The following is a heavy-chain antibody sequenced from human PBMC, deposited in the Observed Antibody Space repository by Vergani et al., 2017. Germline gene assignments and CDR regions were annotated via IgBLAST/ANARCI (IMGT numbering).Heavy chain of an antibody. CDR3: AREGAYCGGDCYLGAGY. Sequence: QVQLVQSGAEVKKPGSSVKVSCKASGGTFSSYAISWVRQAPGQGLEWVGGIIPIFGTANYAQKFQGRVTITADESTSTAYMELSSLRSEDTAVYYCAREGAYCGGDCYLGAGYWGQGTLVTVSS. J-gene: IGHJ4*02. CDR1: GGTFSSYA. D-gene: IGHD2-21*02. V-gene: IGHV1-69*01. CDR2: IIPIFGTA.